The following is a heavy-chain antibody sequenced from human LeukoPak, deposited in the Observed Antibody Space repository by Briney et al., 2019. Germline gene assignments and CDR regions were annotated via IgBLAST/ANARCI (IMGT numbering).Heavy chain of an antibody. D-gene: IGHD3/OR15-3a*01. CDR2: IYYSGNT. V-gene: IGHV4-39*01. J-gene: IGHJ4*02. Sequence: SETLFLTCTVSGVSISSSNSYWGWIRQPPGKGLEWIGSIYYSGNTYYNASLKSQVSISIDTSKNQFSLKLTSVTAADTAVYYCARQTGSGLFILPGGQGTLVTVSS. CDR3: ARQTGSGLFILP. CDR1: GVSISSSNSY.